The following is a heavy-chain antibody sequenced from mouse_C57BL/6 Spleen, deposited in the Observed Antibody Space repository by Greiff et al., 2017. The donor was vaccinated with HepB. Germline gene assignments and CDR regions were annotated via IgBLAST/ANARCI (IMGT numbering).Heavy chain of an antibody. D-gene: IGHD2-10*01. CDR3: TRAYYGNPLAWLDY. V-gene: IGHV1-15*01. J-gene: IGHJ3*01. CDR2: IDPETGGT. CDR1: GYTFTDYE. Sequence: QVQLQQSGAELVRPGASVTLSCKASGYTFTDYEMHWVKQTPVHGLAWIGAIDPETGGTAYNQKFKGKAILTAAKSSSTAYMELRSRTSEDSAVYYWTRAYYGNPLAWLDYWGQGTLVTVSA.